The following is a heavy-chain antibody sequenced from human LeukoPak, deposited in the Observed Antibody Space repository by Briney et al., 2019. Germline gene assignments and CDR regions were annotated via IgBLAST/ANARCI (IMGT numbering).Heavy chain of an antibody. V-gene: IGHV3-48*01. D-gene: IGHD4-17*01. CDR1: GFTFSSYS. CDR3: ARHPMTTVTFFDY. Sequence: GGSLRLSCAASGFTFSSYSMNWVRQAPGKGLEWVSYISSSSSTIYYADSVKGRFTISRDNAKNSLYLQMNSLRAEGTAVYYCARHPMTTVTFFDYWGQGTLVTVSS. J-gene: IGHJ4*02. CDR2: ISSSSSTI.